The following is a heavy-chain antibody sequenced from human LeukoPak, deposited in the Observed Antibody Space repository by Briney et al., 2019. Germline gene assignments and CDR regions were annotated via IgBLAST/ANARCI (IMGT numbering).Heavy chain of an antibody. J-gene: IGHJ4*02. CDR1: GYTLTELS. V-gene: IGHV1-24*01. D-gene: IGHD6-19*01. Sequence: ASVKVSCKVSGYTLTELSMHWVRQAPGKGLEWMGGFDPEDGETIYAQKFQGRVTMTEDTSTDTAYMELSSLRSGDTAVYYRATGKFWSSGKAFDYWGQGTLVTVSS. CDR2: FDPEDGET. CDR3: ATGKFWSSGKAFDY.